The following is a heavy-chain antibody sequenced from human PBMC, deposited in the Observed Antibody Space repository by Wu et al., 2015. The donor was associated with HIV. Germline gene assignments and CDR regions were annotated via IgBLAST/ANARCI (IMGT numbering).Heavy chain of an antibody. Sequence: QVQLVQSGAEVKKPGASVKVSCKASGYTFTGYYMHWVRQAPGQGLEWMGWINPNSGGTNYAQKFQGRVTMTRDTSISTAYMELSRLRSDDTAVYYCASTSIAARRSHWALDYWGQGTLVTVSS. J-gene: IGHJ4*02. CDR3: ASTSIAARRSHWALDY. CDR1: GYTFTGYY. V-gene: IGHV1-2*02. CDR2: INPNSGGT. D-gene: IGHD6-6*01.